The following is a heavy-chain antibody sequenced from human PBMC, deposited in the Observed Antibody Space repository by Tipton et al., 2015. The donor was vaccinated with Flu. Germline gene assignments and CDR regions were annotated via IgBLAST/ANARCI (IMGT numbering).Heavy chain of an antibody. Sequence: GLVKPSETLSLTCGVSGNSIRSANYYWGWIRQPPGKGLEWIGCISHSGRTYYNPSLKSRVTISLDTAKNQFSQRLTSVTAADTAVYYCARRDYSNYVSDPKNWFDPWGQGTLVIVSS. D-gene: IGHD4-11*01. V-gene: IGHV4-38-2*01. CDR2: ISHSGRT. CDR1: GNSIRSANYY. J-gene: IGHJ5*02. CDR3: ARRDYSNYVSDPKNWFDP.